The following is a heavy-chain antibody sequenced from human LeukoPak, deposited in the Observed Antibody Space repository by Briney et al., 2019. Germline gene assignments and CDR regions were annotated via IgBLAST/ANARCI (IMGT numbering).Heavy chain of an antibody. V-gene: IGHV3-30*18. Sequence: GGSMRLSCAASGFTFSSYGMHWVRQAPGKGLEWGAVISYDGSNKYYADSVKGRFTISRDNSKNTLYLQMNSLRAEDTAVYYCAKDRIAVAGTGYYGMDVWGQGTTVTVSS. CDR1: GFTFSSYG. D-gene: IGHD6-19*01. CDR2: ISYDGSNK. J-gene: IGHJ6*02. CDR3: AKDRIAVAGTGYYGMDV.